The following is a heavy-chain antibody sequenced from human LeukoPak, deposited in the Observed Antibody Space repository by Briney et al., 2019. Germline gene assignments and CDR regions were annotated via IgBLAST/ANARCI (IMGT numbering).Heavy chain of an antibody. V-gene: IGHV3-23*01. Sequence: LTCAVYGGSSSGYYWSWVRQAPGKGLEWVSVISGSGGSTYYADSVKGRFTISRDNSKNTLYLQMNSLRAEDTAVYYCAKETGTTTYYYYGMDVWGQGTTVTVSS. CDR1: GGSSSGYY. CDR3: AKETGTTTYYYYGMDV. CDR2: ISGSGGST. J-gene: IGHJ6*02. D-gene: IGHD1-7*01.